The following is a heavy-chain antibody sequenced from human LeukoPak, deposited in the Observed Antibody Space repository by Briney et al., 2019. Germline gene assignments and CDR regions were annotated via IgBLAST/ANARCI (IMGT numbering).Heavy chain of an antibody. V-gene: IGHV4-59*01. Sequence: SETLSLTCTGSGGSISSYYWSWIRQPPGKGLEWIGYIYYSGSTNYNPSLKSRVTISVDTSKNQFSLKLSSVTAADTAVYYCARALYGDYYFDYWGQGTLVTVSS. CDR2: IYYSGST. CDR3: ARALYGDYYFDY. CDR1: GGSISSYY. D-gene: IGHD4-17*01. J-gene: IGHJ4*02.